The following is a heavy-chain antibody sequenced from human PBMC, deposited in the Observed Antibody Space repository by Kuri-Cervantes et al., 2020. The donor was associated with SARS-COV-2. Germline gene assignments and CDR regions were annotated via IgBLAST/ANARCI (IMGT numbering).Heavy chain of an antibody. CDR1: GFTFSNAW. D-gene: IGHD3-3*01. Sequence: GGSLRLSCAASGFTFSNAWMNWVRQAPGKGLEWVGRIKSKTDGGTTDYAAPVKGRFTISRDDSKSIAYLQMNSLKTEDTAVYYCTRDDFWSGYSDYWGQGTLVTVSS. V-gene: IGHV3-15*01. CDR2: IKSKTDGGTT. CDR3: TRDDFWSGYSDY. J-gene: IGHJ4*02.